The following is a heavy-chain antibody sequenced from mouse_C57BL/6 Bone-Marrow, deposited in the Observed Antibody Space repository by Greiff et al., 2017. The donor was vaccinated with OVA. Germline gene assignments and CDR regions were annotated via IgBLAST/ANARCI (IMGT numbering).Heavy chain of an antibody. CDR3: ARLRWGD. CDR2: IYPSDSET. V-gene: IGHV1-61*01. J-gene: IGHJ3*01. Sequence: QVQLQQPGAELVRPGSSVKLSCKASGYTFTSYWMDWVKQRPGQGLEWIGNIYPSDSETHYNQKFKDKATLTGDKSSSTAYMQLSSLTSEDSAVYYCARLRWGDWGQGALVSVAA. D-gene: IGHD2-3*01. CDR1: GYTFTSYW.